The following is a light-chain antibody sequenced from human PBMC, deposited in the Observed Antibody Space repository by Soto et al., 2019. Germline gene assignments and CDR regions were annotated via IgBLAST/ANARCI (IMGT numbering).Light chain of an antibody. Sequence: EKVLRQTTGTLSLSPGERATLSCMACQSVTSRYLAWSQQKPGQAPRLLIYEASNRATGIPARFSGSGSGADFTLTISSLEPEDFAVYYCQQHHNWPWTIGQGTKVDIK. J-gene: IGKJ1*01. CDR2: EAS. CDR3: QQHHNWPWT. CDR1: QSVTSRY. V-gene: IGKV3-11*01.